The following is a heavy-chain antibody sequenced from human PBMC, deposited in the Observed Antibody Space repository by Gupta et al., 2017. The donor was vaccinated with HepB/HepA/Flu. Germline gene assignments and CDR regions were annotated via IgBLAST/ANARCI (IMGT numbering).Heavy chain of an antibody. CDR1: GFTFSNYW. D-gene: IGHD4-23*01. CDR3: ARHLGGNSSPSDY. Sequence: EVQLVESGGGLVQPGGSLRLSCAASGFTFSNYWMSWVRQAPGKGLEWVANIKQDGSEKYYVDSVKGRFTISRDNAKKSQYLQMNSLRAEDTAVYFCARHLGGNSSPSDYWGQGTLVTVSS. CDR2: IKQDGSEK. J-gene: IGHJ4*02. V-gene: IGHV3-7*01.